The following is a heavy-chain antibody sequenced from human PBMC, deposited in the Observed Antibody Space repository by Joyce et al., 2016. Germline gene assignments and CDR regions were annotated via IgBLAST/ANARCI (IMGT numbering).Heavy chain of an antibody. V-gene: IGHV2-5*01. J-gene: IGHJ4*02. CDR2: IHWNDDK. CDR3: AHKIQSGPYFDY. Sequence: QITLKESGPTLVKPTQTLTLTCTFSGFSLSTSGVNVGWIRQPPGKALEWLELIHWNDDKRYSPSLKSRLTISKDTAKNQVVLTMTNMDPVDTATYYCAHKIQSGPYFDYWGQGILVTVSS. CDR1: GFSLSTSGVN.